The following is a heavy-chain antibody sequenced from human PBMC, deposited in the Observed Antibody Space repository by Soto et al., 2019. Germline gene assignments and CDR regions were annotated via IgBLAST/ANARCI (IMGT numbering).Heavy chain of an antibody. CDR3: AVFRSSWLGEGRLDS. Sequence: PGESLKISCKGSGYSFTNYWIAWVRQMPGKGLEWMGIIYPGDSDTRYSPSFQGQVTISADKSISTAYLQWRSLRASDTAIYYCAVFRSSWLGEGRLDSWGPGTLVTVSS. D-gene: IGHD6-13*01. CDR1: GYSFTNYW. CDR2: IYPGDSDT. V-gene: IGHV5-51*01. J-gene: IGHJ5*01.